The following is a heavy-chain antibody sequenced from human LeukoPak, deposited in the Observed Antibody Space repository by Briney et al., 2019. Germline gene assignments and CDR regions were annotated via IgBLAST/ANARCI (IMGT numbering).Heavy chain of an antibody. CDR3: AIIAVAGTPTFDY. Sequence: ASVKVSCKASGYTFTGYYMHWVLQAPGQGLEWMGWINPNSGGTNYAQKFQGRVTMTRDTSISTAYMELSRLRSDDTAVYYCAIIAVAGTPTFDYWGQGTLVTVSS. CDR1: GYTFTGYY. CDR2: INPNSGGT. V-gene: IGHV1-2*02. J-gene: IGHJ4*02. D-gene: IGHD6-19*01.